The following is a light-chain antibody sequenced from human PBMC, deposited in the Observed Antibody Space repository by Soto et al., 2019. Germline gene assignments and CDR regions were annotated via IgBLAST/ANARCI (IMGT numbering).Light chain of an antibody. CDR3: YSYSASITPV. CDR2: DVS. Sequence: QSALTQPRSVSGSPGQTVTISCTGTSSDVGGYNYVSWYQQYSGKAPKVMIFDVSKRPSGVPDRFSGSKSGNTASLTISGLQTEDEADYYCYSYSASITPVFGSGTKVTVL. CDR1: SSDVGGYNY. J-gene: IGLJ1*01. V-gene: IGLV2-11*01.